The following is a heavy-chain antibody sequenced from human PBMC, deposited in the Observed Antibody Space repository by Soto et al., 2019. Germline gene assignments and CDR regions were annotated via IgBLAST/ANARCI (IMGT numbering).Heavy chain of an antibody. Sequence: QVQLVESGGGVVQPGRSLRLSCAASGFTFSSYGMHWVRQAPGKGLKWVAVISYDGSNKYYADSVKGRFTISRDNSKNTLYLQMNSLRAEDTAVCYCAKPVAGTQIFDYWGQGTLVTVSS. D-gene: IGHD6-19*01. V-gene: IGHV3-30*18. CDR3: AKPVAGTQIFDY. CDR1: GFTFSSYG. J-gene: IGHJ4*02. CDR2: ISYDGSNK.